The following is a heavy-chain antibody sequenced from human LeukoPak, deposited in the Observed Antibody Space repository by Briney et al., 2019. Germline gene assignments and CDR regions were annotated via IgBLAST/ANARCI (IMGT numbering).Heavy chain of an antibody. CDR1: GGSFSSYY. J-gene: IGHJ4*02. CDR3: ARARDNSGYDGGLDY. CDR2: IYYSGST. D-gene: IGHD5-12*01. V-gene: IGHV4-59*01. Sequence: SETLSLTCAVYGGSFSSYYWSWIRQPPGKGLEWIGYIYYSGSTNYNPSLKSRVTISVDTSKNQFSLKLRSVTAADTAVYYCARARDNSGYDGGLDYWGQGSLVTVSS.